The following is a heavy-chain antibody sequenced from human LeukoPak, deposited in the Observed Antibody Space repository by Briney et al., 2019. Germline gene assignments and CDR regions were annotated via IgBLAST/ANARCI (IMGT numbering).Heavy chain of an antibody. CDR3: ATSYGGNPYYFDY. D-gene: IGHD4-23*01. J-gene: IGHJ4*02. Sequence: PSETLSLTCTVSGGSISSYYWSWIRQPPGKGLEWIGYIYYSGSTNYNPSLKSRVTISVDTSKNQFSLKLSSVTAADTAVYYCATSYGGNPYYFDYWGQGTLVTVSS. CDR1: GGSISSYY. CDR2: IYYSGST. V-gene: IGHV4-59*01.